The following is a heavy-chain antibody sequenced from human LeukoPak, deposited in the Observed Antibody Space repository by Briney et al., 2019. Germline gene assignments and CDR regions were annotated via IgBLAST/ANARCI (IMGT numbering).Heavy chain of an antibody. CDR1: GGSISSGSYY. D-gene: IGHD5-24*01. J-gene: IGHJ4*02. CDR3: ARGLDGYNR. Sequence: SQTLSLTCTVSGGSISSGSYYWSWIRQPAGKGLEWIGRIYTSGSTNYNPSLKSRVTISVDTSKNQFSLKRSSVTAADTAVYYCARGLDGYNRWGQGTLVTVSS. CDR2: IYTSGST. V-gene: IGHV4-61*02.